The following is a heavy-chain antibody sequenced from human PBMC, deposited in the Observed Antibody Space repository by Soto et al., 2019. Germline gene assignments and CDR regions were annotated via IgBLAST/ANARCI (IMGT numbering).Heavy chain of an antibody. J-gene: IGHJ5*02. Sequence: QVQLQESGPGLVRPSQTLSLTCTVSGGSISSGGYYWSWIRQHPGKGLEWIGNIYYSGSTYYNPSLKSRVTISVDMSKNQFSLKLSSVTAADTAVYYCARHAPSYYDFWSGYYDWFDPWGQGTLVTVSS. CDR1: GGSISSGGYY. CDR2: IYYSGST. CDR3: ARHAPSYYDFWSGYYDWFDP. V-gene: IGHV4-31*03. D-gene: IGHD3-3*01.